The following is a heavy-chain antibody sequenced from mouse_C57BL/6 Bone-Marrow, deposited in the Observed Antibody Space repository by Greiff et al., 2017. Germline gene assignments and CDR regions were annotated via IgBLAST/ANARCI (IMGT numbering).Heavy chain of an antibody. D-gene: IGHD2-3*01. CDR2: INPSSGYT. J-gene: IGHJ2*01. V-gene: IGHV1-7*01. CDR1: GYTFTSYW. Sequence: VQLQQSGAELAKPGASVKLSCKASGYTFTSYWMHWVKQRPGQGLEWIGYINPSSGYTKYNQKFKDKATLTVDKSSSTAYMQLSSLTYEDSAVYNCAREGYDGYCPYWGEGTTLPVSS. CDR3: AREGYDGYCPY.